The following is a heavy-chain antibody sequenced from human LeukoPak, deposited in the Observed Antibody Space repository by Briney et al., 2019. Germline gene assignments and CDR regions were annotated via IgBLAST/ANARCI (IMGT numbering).Heavy chain of an antibody. J-gene: IGHJ5*02. CDR2: ISTYNGDT. CDR1: GYTFTNHG. D-gene: IGHD6-19*01. V-gene: IGHV1-18*04. CDR3: ARDLAFLPVPAANGWLDP. Sequence: ASVKVSCKASGYTFTNHGISWVRQAPGQGLEWMGWISTYNGDTKYARRLQGRVTLTSDTSTNTVYMEVRSLKSDDTAVYYCARDLAFLPVPAANGWLDPWGQGTLVTVSS.